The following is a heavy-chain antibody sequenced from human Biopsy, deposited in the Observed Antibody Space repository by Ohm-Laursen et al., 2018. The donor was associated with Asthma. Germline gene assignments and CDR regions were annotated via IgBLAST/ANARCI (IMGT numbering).Heavy chain of an antibody. Sequence: SLRLSCTASGFTFSTSWMTWVRQAPGKGLEWVANIKEDGREKNYVDSVKGRFTISRDNGKNSLYLQMNSLRAEDTAVYYCARDVDVRSVYWGQGTLVTVSS. J-gene: IGHJ4*02. CDR2: IKEDGREK. CDR3: ARDVDVRSVY. V-gene: IGHV3-7*05. CDR1: GFTFSTSW. D-gene: IGHD2-15*01.